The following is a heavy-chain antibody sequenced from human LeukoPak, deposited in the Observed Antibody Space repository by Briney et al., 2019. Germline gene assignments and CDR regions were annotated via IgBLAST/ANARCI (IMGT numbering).Heavy chain of an antibody. Sequence: ASVKVSCKASGYTFTGYYMHWVRQAPGQGLEGMGWINPNSGGTNYAQKFQGRVTMTRDTSISTAYMELSRLRSDDTAVYYCARDLEKVEMATIGYWGQGTLVTVSS. D-gene: IGHD5-24*01. CDR3: ARDLEKVEMATIGY. CDR2: INPNSGGT. J-gene: IGHJ4*02. V-gene: IGHV1-2*02. CDR1: GYTFTGYY.